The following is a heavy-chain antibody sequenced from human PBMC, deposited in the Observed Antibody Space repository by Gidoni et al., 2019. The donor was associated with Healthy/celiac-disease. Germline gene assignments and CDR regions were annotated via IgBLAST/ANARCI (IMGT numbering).Heavy chain of an antibody. Sequence: QVQLQQWGAGRLKPSETLSRTCAVYGGSFSGYYWSWIRTPPGKGLEWIGEINHSGSTNYNPSLKRRVTISVDTSKNQFSLKLSSVTAADTAVYYCASHSDNIAALDYWGQGTLVTVSS. CDR1: GGSFSGYY. V-gene: IGHV4-34*01. D-gene: IGHD6-6*01. CDR2: INHSGST. CDR3: ASHSDNIAALDY. J-gene: IGHJ4*02.